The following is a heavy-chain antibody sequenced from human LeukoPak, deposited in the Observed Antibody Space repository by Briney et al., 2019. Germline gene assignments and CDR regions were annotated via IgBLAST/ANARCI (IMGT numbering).Heavy chain of an antibody. J-gene: IGHJ3*02. CDR1: GFTFSDYY. Sequence: KAGGSLRLSCAASGFTFSDYYMSWIRQAPGKGLEWVSYISSSGSTIYYADSVKGRFTISRDNAKNSLYLQMNSLRAEDTAVYYCARDLRSSGWTPAAFDIWGQGTMVTVSS. D-gene: IGHD6-19*01. CDR3: ARDLRSSGWTPAAFDI. V-gene: IGHV3-11*04. CDR2: ISSSGSTI.